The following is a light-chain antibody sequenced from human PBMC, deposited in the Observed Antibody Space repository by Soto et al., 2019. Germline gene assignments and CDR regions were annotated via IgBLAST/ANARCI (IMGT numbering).Light chain of an antibody. Sequence: QSVLAQPASVSGSPGQSITISCTGTSSDVGAYNSVSWYQQHPHRAPQVIIYKGTQRPSGVSXXXXXXXXXNAASLTISALQADDEADYFCCSSAPESTYVFGTGTKV. CDR2: KGT. J-gene: IGLJ1*01. CDR1: SSDVGAYNS. CDR3: CSSAPESTYV. V-gene: IGLV2-23*01.